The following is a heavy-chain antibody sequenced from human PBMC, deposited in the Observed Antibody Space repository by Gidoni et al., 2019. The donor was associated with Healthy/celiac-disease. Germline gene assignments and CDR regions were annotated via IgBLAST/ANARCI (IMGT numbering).Heavy chain of an antibody. CDR2: IYHSGST. CDR3: FLGYCSGGSCYPDY. Sequence: QVQLQESGPGLVKPSETLSLTCAVSGYSISSGYYWGWIRQPPGKGLEWIGSIYHSGSTYYNPSLKSRVTISVDTSKNQFSLKLSSVTAADTAVYYGFLGYCSGGSCYPDYWGQGTLVTVSS. J-gene: IGHJ4*02. D-gene: IGHD2-15*01. CDR1: GYSISSGYY. V-gene: IGHV4-38-2*01.